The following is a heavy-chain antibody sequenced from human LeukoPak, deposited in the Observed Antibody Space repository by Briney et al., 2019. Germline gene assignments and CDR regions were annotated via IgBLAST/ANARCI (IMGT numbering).Heavy chain of an antibody. D-gene: IGHD2-2*01. CDR2: ISSTSGSAI. V-gene: IGHV3-48*03. J-gene: IGHJ4*02. CDR1: GFTFSSYE. Sequence: GGSLRLSCAASGFTFSSYEMNWVRQAPGKGLEWVSYISSTSGSAIYYADSVKGRFTISRDNAKNSLYLQMNSLRAEDTAVYYCARRYCSSTSCLLDYWGQGTLVTVSA. CDR3: ARRYCSSTSCLLDY.